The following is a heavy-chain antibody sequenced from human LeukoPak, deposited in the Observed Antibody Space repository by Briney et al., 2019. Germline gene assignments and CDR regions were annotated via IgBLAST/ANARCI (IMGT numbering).Heavy chain of an antibody. V-gene: IGHV4-59*01. CDR3: AGSSWPYYYYYMDV. CDR1: GGSISSYY. CDR2: IYYSGST. D-gene: IGHD6-13*01. J-gene: IGHJ6*03. Sequence: SETLSLTCTVSGGSISSYYWSWIRQRPGKGLEWIGYIYYSGSTNYNPSLKSRVTISVDTSKNQFSLKLSSVTAADTAVYYCAGSSWPYYYYYMDVWGKGTTVTVSS.